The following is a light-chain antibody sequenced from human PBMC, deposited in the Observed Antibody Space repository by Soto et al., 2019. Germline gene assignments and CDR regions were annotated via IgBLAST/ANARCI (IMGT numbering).Light chain of an antibody. J-gene: IGLJ2*01. CDR3: ASYTSSSTVV. CDR2: DVS. Sequence: QSALTQPASVSGSPGQSITISCTGTTSDVGRFNYVSWYQHHPGKAPKLMIYDVSNRPSGLSNRFSGSKSGNTASLTISGLQAGDEADYYCASYTSSSTVVFGGGTKLTVL. CDR1: TSDVGRFNY. V-gene: IGLV2-14*03.